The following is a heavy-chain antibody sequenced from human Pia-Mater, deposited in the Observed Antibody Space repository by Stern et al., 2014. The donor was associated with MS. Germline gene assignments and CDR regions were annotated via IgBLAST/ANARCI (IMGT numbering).Heavy chain of an antibody. Sequence: VQLVESGPGLVKPSQPLSLTCTVSGGSISSGGYYWSWIRPHPGKGLEWIGYIYYSGSTYYNPSLKSRVTIAVDTSKNQFSLKLSSVTAADTAVYYCARGPLSYGYRGFDPWGQGTLVTVSS. D-gene: IGHD5-18*01. CDR3: ARGPLSYGYRGFDP. CDR1: GGSISSGGYY. J-gene: IGHJ5*02. V-gene: IGHV4-31*03. CDR2: IYYSGST.